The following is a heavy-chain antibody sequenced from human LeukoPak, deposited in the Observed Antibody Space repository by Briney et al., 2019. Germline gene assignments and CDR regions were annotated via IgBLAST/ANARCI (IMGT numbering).Heavy chain of an antibody. J-gene: IGHJ3*02. V-gene: IGHV3-21*01. Sequence: AGGYLRLSCAASGFTFSSYSMNWVRQAPGKGLEWVSSISSSSSYIYYADSVKGRFTISRDNAKNSLYLQMNSLRAEDTAVYYCARDIWFGIDAFDIWGQGTMVTVSS. D-gene: IGHD3-10*01. CDR2: ISSSSSYI. CDR1: GFTFSSYS. CDR3: ARDIWFGIDAFDI.